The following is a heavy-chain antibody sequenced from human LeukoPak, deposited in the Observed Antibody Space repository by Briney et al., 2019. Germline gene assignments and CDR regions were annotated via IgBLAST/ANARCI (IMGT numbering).Heavy chain of an antibody. Sequence: GGSLRLSCAASGFTFSDYYMSWIRQAPGKGLEWVSYISSSGSTIYYADSVKGRFTISRDNAKNSLYLQMNSLRAEDTAVYYCAKAPWFGESDYYYMDVWGKGTTVTVSS. CDR3: AKAPWFGESDYYYMDV. V-gene: IGHV3-11*04. CDR2: ISSSGSTI. D-gene: IGHD3-10*01. J-gene: IGHJ6*03. CDR1: GFTFSDYY.